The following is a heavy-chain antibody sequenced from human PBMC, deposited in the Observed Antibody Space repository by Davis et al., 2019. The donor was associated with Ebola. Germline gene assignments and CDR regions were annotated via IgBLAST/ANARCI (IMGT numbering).Heavy chain of an antibody. CDR1: GFTFSGSA. J-gene: IGHJ6*02. V-gene: IGHV3-73*01. CDR3: TTDLIVPRYGMDV. Sequence: GESLKISCAASGFTFSGSAMHWVRRASGKGLEWVGRIRSKANSYATAYAASVKGRFTISRDDSKNTAYLQMNSLKTEDTAVYYCTTDLIVPRYGMDVWGQGTTVTVSS. CDR2: IRSKANSYAT. D-gene: IGHD6-6*01.